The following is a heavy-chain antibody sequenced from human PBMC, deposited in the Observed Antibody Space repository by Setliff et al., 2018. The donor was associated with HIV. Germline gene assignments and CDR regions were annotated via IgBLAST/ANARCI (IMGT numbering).Heavy chain of an antibody. J-gene: IGHJ6*03. V-gene: IGHV1-18*01. D-gene: IGHD5-12*01. CDR2: ISAYNGNT. CDR1: GYTFTSYG. CDR3: AREYSGYDDYYYYYYYMDV. Sequence: GASVKVSCKASGYTFTSYGISWVRQAPGQGLEWMGWISAYNGNTNYAQKLQGRVTMTTDTSTSTAYMELSRLRSDDTAVYYCAREYSGYDDYYYYYYYMDVWGKGTTVTVSS.